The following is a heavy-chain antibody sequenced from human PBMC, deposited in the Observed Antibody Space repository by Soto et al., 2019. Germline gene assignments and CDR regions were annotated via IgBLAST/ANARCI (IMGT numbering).Heavy chain of an antibody. V-gene: IGHV4-39*01. Sequence: SETLCLTCTVANGSISSPIYYWGWIRQPPGKGLEWIGSIYHTGSTYYNPSLQGRVTISVDTSKNQFSLKLSSVTAADTAMYFCAGRSSLASVQLFFREISNYNWFDPWGQGILVTVSS. D-gene: IGHD1-1*01. J-gene: IGHJ5*02. CDR2: IYHTGST. CDR1: NGSISSPIYY. CDR3: AGRSSLASVQLFFREISNYNWFDP.